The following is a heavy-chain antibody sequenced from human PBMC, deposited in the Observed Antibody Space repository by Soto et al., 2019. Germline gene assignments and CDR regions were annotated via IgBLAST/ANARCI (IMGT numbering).Heavy chain of an antibody. CDR3: ARWGGDFDY. J-gene: IGHJ4*02. CDR2: IYYSGST. D-gene: IGHD1-26*01. Sequence: SETLSLTCTVSGGSISSSSYYWGWISQPPGKGLEWIGSIYYSGSTYYNPSLKSRVTISVDTSKNQFSRKLSSVTAADPAVYYCARWGGDFDYWGQGTLVTVSS. CDR1: GGSISSSSYY. V-gene: IGHV4-39*07.